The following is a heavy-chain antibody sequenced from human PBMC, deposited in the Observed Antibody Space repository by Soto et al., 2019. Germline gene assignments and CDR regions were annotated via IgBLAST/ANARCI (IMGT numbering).Heavy chain of an antibody. J-gene: IGHJ6*02. CDR3: AKDPIAARRFGYYYGTDV. CDR1: GYSFTSYW. D-gene: IGHD6-6*01. Sequence: GESLKISCKGSGYSFTSYWIGWVRQMPGKGLEWMGIIYPGDSDTRYSPSFQGQVTISADKSISTAYLQWSSLKASDTAMYYCAKDPIAARRFGYYYGTDVWGQGTTVTVSS. V-gene: IGHV5-51*01. CDR2: IYPGDSDT.